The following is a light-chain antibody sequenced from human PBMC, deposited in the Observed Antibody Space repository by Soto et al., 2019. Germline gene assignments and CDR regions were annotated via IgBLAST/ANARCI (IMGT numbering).Light chain of an antibody. J-gene: IGKJ2*01. V-gene: IGKV1-33*01. CDR2: DIS. CDR1: QVISNY. CDR3: QQYENLPYT. Sequence: DIQMTQSASSLSASVGDRVTITCQASQVISNYLNWYQQKPGKAPKLLIYDISTLEIGVPSRFSGSGSGTDFTFTMTGLQPEDMATYYCQQYENLPYTFGQGTKLEI.